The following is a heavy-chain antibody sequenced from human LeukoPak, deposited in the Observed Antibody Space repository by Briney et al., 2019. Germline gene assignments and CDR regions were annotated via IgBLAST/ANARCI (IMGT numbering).Heavy chain of an antibody. V-gene: IGHV1-18*01. CDR2: ISAYNGNT. CDR3: ARDRSSSWHGWFDP. CDR1: GYTFTSYG. D-gene: IGHD6-13*01. J-gene: IGHJ5*02. Sequence: GASVKVSCKASGYTFTSYGISCVRQAPGQGLEWMGWISAYNGNTNYAQKLQGRVTMTTDTSTSTAYMELRSLRSDDTAVYYCARDRSSSWHGWFDPWGQGTLVTVSS.